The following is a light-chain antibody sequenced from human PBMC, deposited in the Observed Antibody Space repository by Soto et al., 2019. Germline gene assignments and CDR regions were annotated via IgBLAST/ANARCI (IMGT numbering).Light chain of an antibody. J-gene: IGLJ1*01. Sequence: QSALTQPASVSGSPGQSITISCTGTSSDVGGYNYVSWYQQHPGKAPKFMIYDVSNRPSGVSTRFSGSKSGNTASLTFSGLQAEDEADYYCNSYTTSNTRQIVFGTGTKVTVL. CDR2: DVS. CDR3: NSYTTSNTRQIV. CDR1: SSDVGGYNY. V-gene: IGLV2-14*01.